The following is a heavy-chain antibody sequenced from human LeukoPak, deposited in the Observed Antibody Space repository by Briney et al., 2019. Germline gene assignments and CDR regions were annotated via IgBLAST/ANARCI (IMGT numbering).Heavy chain of an antibody. CDR2: LRYDGSNK. J-gene: IGHJ5*02. V-gene: IGHV3-30*02. Sequence: GGSLRLSXAASGFTFSSYGMHWVRQAPGKGLEWVAFLRYDGSNKYYADSVKGRFTISSDNSKNTLYLQMNSLRAEDTAVYYCAKGLRIVVVPAAIKWFDPWGQGTLVTVSS. D-gene: IGHD2-2*01. CDR3: AKGLRIVVVPAAIKWFDP. CDR1: GFTFSSYG.